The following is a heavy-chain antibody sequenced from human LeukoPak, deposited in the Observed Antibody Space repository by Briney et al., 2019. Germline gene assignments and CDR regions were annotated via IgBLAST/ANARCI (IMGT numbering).Heavy chain of an antibody. D-gene: IGHD6-13*01. V-gene: IGHV1-69*01. Sequence: ASVKVSCKAPGGTFSSYAISWVRQAPGQGLEWMGGIIPIFGTANYAQKSQGRVTITADESTSTAYMELSSLRSEDTAVYYCARQALPGYSSSWYWYFDYWGQGTLVTVSS. J-gene: IGHJ4*02. CDR2: IIPIFGTA. CDR3: ARQALPGYSSSWYWYFDY. CDR1: GGTFSSYA.